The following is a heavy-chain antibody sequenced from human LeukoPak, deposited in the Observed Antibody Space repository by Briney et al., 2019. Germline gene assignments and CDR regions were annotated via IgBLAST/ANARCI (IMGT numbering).Heavy chain of an antibody. Sequence: GGSLRLSCAASGFTFSSYSMNWVRQAPGKGLDWVSSISSSSSYIYYADSVKGRFIISRDNAKNSLYLQMNSLRAEDTAVYYCARGRTYCGGDCYHLFDYWGQGTLVTVSS. CDR1: GFTFSSYS. V-gene: IGHV3-21*01. CDR2: ISSSSSYI. CDR3: ARGRTYCGGDCYHLFDY. D-gene: IGHD2-21*02. J-gene: IGHJ4*02.